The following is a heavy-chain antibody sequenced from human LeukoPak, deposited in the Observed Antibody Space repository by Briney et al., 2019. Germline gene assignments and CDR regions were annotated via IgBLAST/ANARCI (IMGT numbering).Heavy chain of an antibody. J-gene: IGHJ6*02. CDR1: GFTLSSYS. Sequence: GGSLRLSCAASGFTLSSYSMNWVRQAPGKGLEWVSSISSSSSYIYYADSVKGRFTISRDNAKNSLYLQMNSLRAEDTAVYYCAREGGSGGMDVWGQGTTVTVSS. V-gene: IGHV3-21*01. CDR2: ISSSSSYI. D-gene: IGHD3-10*01. CDR3: AREGGSGGMDV.